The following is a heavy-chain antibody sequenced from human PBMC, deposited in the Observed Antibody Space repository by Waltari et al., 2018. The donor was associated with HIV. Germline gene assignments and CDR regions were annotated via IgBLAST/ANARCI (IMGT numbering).Heavy chain of an antibody. CDR3: ARDHESGAGMYYFSH. Sequence: EVLLVQSGGDLVQPGESLRLTCAASGFTLSTYWMTWVRQAPGKGLEWVANRNQDGSEKDYGDSVKGRFIISRDNAWTSLSLEMNNLRAEDTAVYYCARDHESGAGMYYFSHWGQGSLVTVSS. V-gene: IGHV3-7*01. D-gene: IGHD3-16*01. J-gene: IGHJ4*02. CDR2: RNQDGSEK. CDR1: GFTLSTYW.